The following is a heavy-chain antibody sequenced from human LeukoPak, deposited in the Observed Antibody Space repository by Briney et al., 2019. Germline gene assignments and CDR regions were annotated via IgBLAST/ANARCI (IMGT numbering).Heavy chain of an antibody. CDR2: INPNSGGT. J-gene: IGHJ3*02. D-gene: IGHD3-22*01. CDR1: GYTFTGYY. CDR3: ARGGSYYDSSGYYDAFDI. V-gene: IGHV1-2*02. Sequence: ASVKVSCKASGYTFTGYYMRWVRQAPGQGLEWMGWINPNSGGTNYAQKFQGRVTMTRDTSISTAYMELSRPRSDDTAVYYCARGGSYYDSSGYYDAFDIWGQGTMVTVSS.